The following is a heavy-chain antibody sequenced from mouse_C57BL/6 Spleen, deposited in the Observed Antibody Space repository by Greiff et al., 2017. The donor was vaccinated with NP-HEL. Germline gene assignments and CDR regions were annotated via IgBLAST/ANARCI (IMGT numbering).Heavy chain of an antibody. CDR3: ARGYYGSSLHYFDY. V-gene: IGHV5-17*01. CDR1: GFTFSDYG. D-gene: IGHD1-1*01. J-gene: IGHJ2*01. Sequence: EVQVVESGGGLVKPGGSLKLSCAASGFTFSDYGMHWVRQAPEKGLEWVAYISSGSSTIYYADTVKGRFTISRDNAKNTLFLQMTSLMSEDTAMYYCARGYYGSSLHYFDYWGQGTTLTVSS. CDR2: ISSGSSTI.